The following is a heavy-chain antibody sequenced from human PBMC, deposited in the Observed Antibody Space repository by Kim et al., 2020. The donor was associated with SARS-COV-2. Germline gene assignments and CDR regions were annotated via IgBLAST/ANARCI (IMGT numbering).Heavy chain of an antibody. CDR1: GASVSRGY. J-gene: IGHJ6*02. CDR3: ARGRVPYV. Sequence: SETLSLTCSVSGASVSRGYWSWSRQPPGKGLQWIGSVLSGGSTDYNPTLRSRLFISLDSSNNGFSLKLNSVTAADTATYYGARGRVPYVWGQGTTVTVSS. CDR2: VLSGGST. V-gene: IGHV4-59*02.